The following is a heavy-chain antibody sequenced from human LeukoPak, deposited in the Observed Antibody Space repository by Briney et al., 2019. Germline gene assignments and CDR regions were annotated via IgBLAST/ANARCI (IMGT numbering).Heavy chain of an antibody. CDR3: VRRGWVRGYSRSLFGY. CDR2: MNPNSGNT. CDR1: GYTFTSYD. J-gene: IGHJ4*02. Sequence: ASVKVSCKASGYTFTSYDINWVRQVTGQGLEWMGWMNPNSGNTGFAQKFQDRVTMTRDTSISTAYMELSGLTSEDTAIYFCVRRGWVRGYSRSLFGYWGQGTLVTVSS. V-gene: IGHV1-8*01. D-gene: IGHD5-12*01.